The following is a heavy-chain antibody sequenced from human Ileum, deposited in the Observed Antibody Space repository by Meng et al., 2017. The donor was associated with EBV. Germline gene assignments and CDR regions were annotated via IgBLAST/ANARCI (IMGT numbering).Heavy chain of an antibody. CDR2: IYHSGST. CDR1: GGAISSSNW. CDR3: ARVGQWLPIDY. D-gene: IGHD6-19*01. V-gene: IGHV4-4*02. J-gene: IGHJ4*02. Sequence: QVELQESGPGLVEPSGTLSLTCAVSGGAISSSNWWSWVRQPPGKGLEWIGEIYHSGSTNYNPFLKIRVTISVDKSKNQFSLNLSSVTAADTAVYYCARVGQWLPIDYWGQGTLVTVSS.